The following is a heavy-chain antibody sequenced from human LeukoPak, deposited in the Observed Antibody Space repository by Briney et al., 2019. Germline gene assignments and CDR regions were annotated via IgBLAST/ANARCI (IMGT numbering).Heavy chain of an antibody. CDR1: GYSISSGYY. D-gene: IGHD3-3*01. J-gene: IGHJ3*02. CDR2: IYHSGST. CDR3: ARGVRFLEWLLLDDAFDI. Sequence: SETLSLTCAVSGYSISSGYYWGWIRPPPGKELEWIGSIYHSGSTYYNPSLKSRVTISVDTSKNQFSLKLSSVTAADTAVYYCARGVRFLEWLLLDDAFDIWGQGTMVTVSS. V-gene: IGHV4-38-2*01.